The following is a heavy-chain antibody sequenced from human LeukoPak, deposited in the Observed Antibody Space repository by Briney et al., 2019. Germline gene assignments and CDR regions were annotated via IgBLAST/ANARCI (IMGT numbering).Heavy chain of an antibody. CDR3: ARVRRTTVVIPSRPNYYLDV. V-gene: IGHV1-18*01. J-gene: IGHJ6*03. CDR2: ISAYNGNT. D-gene: IGHD4-23*01. CDR1: GYTFTSYG. Sequence: GASVKVSCKASGYTFTSYGISWVRQAPGQGLEWMGWISAYNGNTNYAQKLQGRVTMTTDTSTSTAYMELRSLRSDDTAVYYCARVRRTTVVIPSRPNYYLDVWGKGTTATVFS.